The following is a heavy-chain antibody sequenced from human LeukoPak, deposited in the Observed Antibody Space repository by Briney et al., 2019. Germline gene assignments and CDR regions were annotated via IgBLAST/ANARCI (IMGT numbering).Heavy chain of an antibody. CDR1: GFTFSSYG. Sequence: GGSLRLSCGASGFTFSSYGMSWVRQAPGKGLEWVSGITGSGLTTYYADSVKGRFTISRDNSKNTLYLQMNSLRAEDTAVYYCAKDRRSMPHDYWGQGTLVTVSS. CDR3: AKDRRSMPHDY. D-gene: IGHD2-2*01. J-gene: IGHJ4*02. V-gene: IGHV3-23*01. CDR2: ITGSGLTT.